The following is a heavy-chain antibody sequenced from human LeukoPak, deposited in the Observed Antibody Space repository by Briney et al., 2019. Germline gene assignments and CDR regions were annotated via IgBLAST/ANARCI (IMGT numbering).Heavy chain of an antibody. J-gene: IGHJ4*02. D-gene: IGHD3-3*01. CDR1: GFTFSSYW. CDR2: IKQDGSEK. V-gene: IGHV3-7*01. CDR3: ASGGHYDFWSGYSSLDY. Sequence: GGSLRLSCAASGFTFSSYWMSWVRQAPGKGLEWVANIKQDGSEKYYVDSVKGRFTISRDNAKNSLYLQMNSLRAEDTAVYYCASGGHYDFWSGYSSLDYWGQGTLVTVSS.